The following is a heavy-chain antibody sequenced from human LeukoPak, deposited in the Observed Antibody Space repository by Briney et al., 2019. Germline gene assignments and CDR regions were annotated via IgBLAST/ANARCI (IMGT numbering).Heavy chain of an antibody. V-gene: IGHV3-7*01. D-gene: IGHD1-26*01. CDR2: IKQDGSEK. CDR1: GFTFSSYW. J-gene: IGHJ3*02. Sequence: GGSLRLSCAASGFTFSSYWMSWVRQAPGKGLEWVANIKQDGSEKYYVDSVKGRFTISRDNAKNSLYLQMNSRRAEDTAVYYCARVSGSYGAWAFDIWGQGTMVTVSS. CDR3: ARVSGSYGAWAFDI.